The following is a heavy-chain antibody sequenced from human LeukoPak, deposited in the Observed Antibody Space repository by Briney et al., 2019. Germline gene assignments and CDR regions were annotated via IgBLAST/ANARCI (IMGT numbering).Heavy chain of an antibody. J-gene: IGHJ6*03. D-gene: IGHD1-1*01. CDR3: ARGGYEKTGYYYYMDV. Sequence: SETLSLTCAVYGGSFSGYYWSWIRQPPGKGLEWMGEINHSGSTNYNPSLKSRVTISVDTSKNQFSLKLSSVTAADTAVYYCARGGYEKTGYYYYMDVWGKGTTVTVSS. CDR1: GGSFSGYY. V-gene: IGHV4-34*01. CDR2: INHSGST.